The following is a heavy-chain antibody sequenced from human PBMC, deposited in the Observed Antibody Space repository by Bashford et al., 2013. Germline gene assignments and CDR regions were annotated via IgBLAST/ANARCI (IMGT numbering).Heavy chain of an antibody. Sequence: ASVKVSCKASGYTFTSYGISWVRQAPGQGLEWMGWISAYNGNTNYAQKLQGRVTMTTDTSTSTAYMELRSLRSDDTAVYYCARSQLRYFDWLLSYYFDYWGQGTLVTVSS. CDR2: ISAYNGNT. J-gene: IGHJ4*02. CDR3: ARSQLRYFDWLLSYYFDY. D-gene: IGHD3-9*01. CDR1: GYTFTSYG. V-gene: IGHV1-18*01.